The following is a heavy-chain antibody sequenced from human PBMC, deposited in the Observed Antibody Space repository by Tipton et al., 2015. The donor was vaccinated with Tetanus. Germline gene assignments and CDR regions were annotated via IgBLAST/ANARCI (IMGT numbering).Heavy chain of an antibody. V-gene: IGHV1-2*02. CDR2: IDPNSGHT. D-gene: IGHD3-22*01. J-gene: IGHJ6*02. Sequence: QLVQSGAEVKKPGASVKVSCKASGYTFSGYYLYWVRQAPGQGLEWMGWIDPNSGHTTYAQKFQGRVTMTRDPSISTACMELSRLRSGDTGVYFCARDRGDYIYYGMDVWGPGATVTVSS. CDR1: GYTFSGYY. CDR3: ARDRGDYIYYGMDV.